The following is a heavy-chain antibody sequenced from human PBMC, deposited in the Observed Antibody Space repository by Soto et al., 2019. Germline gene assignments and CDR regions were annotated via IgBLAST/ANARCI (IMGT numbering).Heavy chain of an antibody. J-gene: IGHJ6*02. V-gene: IGHV3-73*02. CDR1: GFTFSGSA. Sequence: EVPLVESGGGLVQPGGSLKLSCAASGFTFSGSAVHWVRQASGKGLEWVGRIRSKANNYATAYAASVQGRFTIFRDDLKNTAYLQMNSMNTEDTAVYYCTNPQVYYGMDVWGQGTTVTVSS. CDR3: TNPQVYYGMDV. CDR2: IRSKANNYAT.